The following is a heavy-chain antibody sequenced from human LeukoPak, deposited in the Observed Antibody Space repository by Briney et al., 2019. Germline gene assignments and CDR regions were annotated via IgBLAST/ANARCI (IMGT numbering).Heavy chain of an antibody. CDR2: IYHSGST. V-gene: IGHV4-30-2*01. J-gene: IGHJ4*02. CDR1: GGSISSGGYS. D-gene: IGHD2-21*01. Sequence: PSQTLSLTCAVSGGSISSGGYSWSWIPQPPGKGLEWIGYIYHSGSTYYNPSLKSRVTISVERSKNQFSLKLSSVTAADTAVYYCARDCGGECYYFDYWGQGTLVTVSS. CDR3: ARDCGGECYYFDY.